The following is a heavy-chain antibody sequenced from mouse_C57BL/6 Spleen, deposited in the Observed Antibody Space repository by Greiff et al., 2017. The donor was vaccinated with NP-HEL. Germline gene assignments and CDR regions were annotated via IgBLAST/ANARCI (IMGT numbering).Heavy chain of an antibody. Sequence: EVKLVESGGGLVKPGGSLKLSCAASGFTFSSYAMSWVRQTPEKRLEWVATISDGGSYTYYPDNVKGRFTISRDNAKNNLYLQMSHLKSEDTAMYYCARDPYYYGSSPLDYWGQGTTLTVSS. CDR1: GFTFSSYA. CDR3: ARDPYYYGSSPLDY. V-gene: IGHV5-4*01. CDR2: ISDGGSYT. J-gene: IGHJ2*01. D-gene: IGHD1-1*01.